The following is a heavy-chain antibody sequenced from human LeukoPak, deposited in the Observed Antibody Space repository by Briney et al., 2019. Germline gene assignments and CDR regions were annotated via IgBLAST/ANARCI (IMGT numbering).Heavy chain of an antibody. CDR2: INESGTT. CDR3: AAYSSSWCFDY. V-gene: IGHV4-34*01. CDR1: GGSFSDYD. J-gene: IGHJ4*02. D-gene: IGHD6-13*01. Sequence: SETLSLTCAVYGGSFSDYDWSWSRQAPGKGLQWIGEINESGTTNCDPSLKSRVTMSIDTSKSQFSLKLSSVTAADTAVYYCAAYSSSWCFDYWGQGTLVTVSS.